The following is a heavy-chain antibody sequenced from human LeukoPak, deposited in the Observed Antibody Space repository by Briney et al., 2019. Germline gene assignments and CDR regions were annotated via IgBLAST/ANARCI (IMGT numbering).Heavy chain of an antibody. J-gene: IGHJ5*01. CDR3: ATVFDF. V-gene: IGHV3-74*01. Sequence: GGTLRLSCAVSGFTLSSNWMHWVRQVPGKGLEWVSRIDDVGSGTSYADSVKGRFTISRDDAKNTVYLQMNSLRAEDTAVYYCATVFDFWGQGTLVTVSS. D-gene: IGHD2-21*02. CDR1: GFTLSSNW. CDR2: IDDVGSGT.